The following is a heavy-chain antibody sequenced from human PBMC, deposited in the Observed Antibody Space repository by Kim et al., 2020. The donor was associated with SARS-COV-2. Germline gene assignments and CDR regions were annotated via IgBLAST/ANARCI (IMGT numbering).Heavy chain of an antibody. D-gene: IGHD2-21*02. CDR3: ASGDCGGDCYSSFDY. V-gene: IGHV3-11*01. J-gene: IGHJ4*02. Sequence: DSVKVRFTIARDHAKNSLYLQMHSLRAEDTAVYYCASGDCGGDCYSSFDYWGQGTLVTVSS.